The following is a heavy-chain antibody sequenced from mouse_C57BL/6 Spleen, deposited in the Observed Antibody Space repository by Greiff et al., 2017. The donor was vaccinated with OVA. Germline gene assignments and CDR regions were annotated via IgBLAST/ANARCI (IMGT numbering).Heavy chain of an antibody. CDR1: GFNIKDDY. CDR2: IDPENGDT. CDR3: TRFLDV. J-gene: IGHJ1*03. V-gene: IGHV14-4*01. Sequence: VHVKQSGAELVRPGASVKLSCTASGFNIKDDYMHWVKQRPEQGLEWIGWIDPENGDTEYASKFQGKATITADTSSNTAYLQLSSLTSEDTAVYYCTRFLDVWGTGTTVTVSS.